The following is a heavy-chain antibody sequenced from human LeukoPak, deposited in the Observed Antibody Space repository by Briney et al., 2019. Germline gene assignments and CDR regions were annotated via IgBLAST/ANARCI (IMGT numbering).Heavy chain of an antibody. Sequence: ASVKVSFKASGDTFSSYAISWVRQAPGQGLEWMGVIIPIFGTTKYAQKFQGRVTITTDESTSTAYMELSSLGSEDTAVYYCTRSSSAYDNWFEPWGQGTLVTVSS. V-gene: IGHV1-69*05. CDR2: IIPIFGTT. J-gene: IGHJ5*02. CDR3: TRSSSAYDNWFEP. CDR1: GDTFSSYA. D-gene: IGHD3-22*01.